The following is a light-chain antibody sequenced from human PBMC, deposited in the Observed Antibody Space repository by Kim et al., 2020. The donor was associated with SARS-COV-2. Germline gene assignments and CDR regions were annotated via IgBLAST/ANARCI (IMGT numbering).Light chain of an antibody. Sequence: EIVLTQSPGTLSLSPGERATLSCRASQSVSSSYLGWYQQKPGQAPRLLIYGASTRATGMPDRFSGSGSGTDFTLTISRLEPEDFAVYYCHQYGSSPRTLGQGTKVDIK. J-gene: IGKJ1*01. V-gene: IGKV3-20*01. CDR2: GAS. CDR3: HQYGSSPRT. CDR1: QSVSSSY.